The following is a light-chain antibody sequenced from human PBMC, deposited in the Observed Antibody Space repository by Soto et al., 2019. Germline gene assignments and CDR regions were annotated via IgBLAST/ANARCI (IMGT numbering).Light chain of an antibody. CDR3: SSYTSRSTLV. CDR2: EVS. Sequence: QSALTQPASVSGSPGQSITISCTGTNSDVGGYNYVSWYQQRPGKAPKLIISEVSARPSGVSTRFSGSKSGNTASLTISGLQAEDAADYFCSSYTSRSTLVFGVGTKLTVL. CDR1: NSDVGGYNY. V-gene: IGLV2-14*01. J-gene: IGLJ3*02.